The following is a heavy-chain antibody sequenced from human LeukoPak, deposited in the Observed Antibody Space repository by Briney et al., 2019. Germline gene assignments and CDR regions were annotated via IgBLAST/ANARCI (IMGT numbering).Heavy chain of an antibody. J-gene: IGHJ6*02. CDR1: GYTLTGYY. CDR2: INPNSGGT. CDR3: ARDQVATGVPAVYYYYGMDV. Sequence: ASVKVSCKASGYTLTGYYMHWVRQAPGQGLEGMGWINPNSGGTNYAQKFQGRVSKTRDTSISTAHMELSRLRSDDTAVYYWARDQVATGVPAVYYYYGMDVWGQGTRVGVFS. V-gene: IGHV1-2*02. D-gene: IGHD5-12*01.